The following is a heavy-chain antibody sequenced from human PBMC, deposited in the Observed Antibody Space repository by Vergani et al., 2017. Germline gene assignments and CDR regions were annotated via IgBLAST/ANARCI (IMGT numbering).Heavy chain of an antibody. Sequence: QVTLRESGPALVKPTQTLTLTCTFSGFSLSTSGMCVSWIRQPPGKALEWLALIDWDDDKYYSTSLKTRLTISKDTSKNQVVLTMTNMRPVDTATYYCARIIPGTNRGEDWYFDLWGRGTLVTVSS. CDR1: GFSLSTSGMC. CDR2: IDWDDDK. CDR3: ARIIPGTNRGEDWYFDL. V-gene: IGHV2-70*01. D-gene: IGHD3-10*01. J-gene: IGHJ2*01.